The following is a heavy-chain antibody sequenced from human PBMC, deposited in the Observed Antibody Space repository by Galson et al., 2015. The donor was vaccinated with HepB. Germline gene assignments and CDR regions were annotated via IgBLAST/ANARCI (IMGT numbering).Heavy chain of an antibody. Sequence: QSGAEVKKPGESLPISCKGSGNKFTSYSISWVRQMPGKGLEWMGIIHPGDSDVRYNPSLEGQVSISADKSISTAYLQLNTVRASDSGTYYCVISPPGVTKVWSDYWGQGSLVTVSS. CDR2: IHPGDSDV. CDR1: GNKFTSYS. CDR3: VISPPGVTKVWSDY. J-gene: IGHJ4*02. V-gene: IGHV5-51*01. D-gene: IGHD3-10*01.